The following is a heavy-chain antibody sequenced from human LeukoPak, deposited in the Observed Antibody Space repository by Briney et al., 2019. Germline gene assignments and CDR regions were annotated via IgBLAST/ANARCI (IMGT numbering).Heavy chain of an antibody. J-gene: IGHJ4*02. Sequence: SETLSLTCTVSGGSISSSSYYWGWIRQPPGKGLEWIGSIYYSGSTYYNPSLKSRVTISVDTSKNQFSLKLSSVAAAYTAVYYCARSRDGYNWDYWGQGTLVTVSS. V-gene: IGHV4-39*01. CDR2: IYYSGST. CDR3: ARSRDGYNWDY. CDR1: GGSISSSSYY. D-gene: IGHD5-24*01.